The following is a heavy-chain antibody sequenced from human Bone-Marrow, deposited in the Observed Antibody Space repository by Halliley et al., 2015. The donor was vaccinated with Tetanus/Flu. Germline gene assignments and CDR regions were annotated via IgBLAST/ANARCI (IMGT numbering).Heavy chain of an antibody. CDR2: IRSKANGGPT. CDR3: TATIDGLILDASDL. V-gene: IGHV3-49*02. J-gene: IGHJ3*01. D-gene: IGHD3-16*01. Sequence: IRSKANGGPTEYGASVKGRFTLSRDDSKNIAYLQMNSLKTEDTAVYYCTATIDGLILDASDLWGQGTMVTVSS.